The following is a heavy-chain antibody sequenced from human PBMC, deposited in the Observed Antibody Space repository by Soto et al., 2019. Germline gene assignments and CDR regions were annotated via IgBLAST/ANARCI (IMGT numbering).Heavy chain of an antibody. CDR2: ISYDGSNN. Sequence: PGGSLRLSCAASGFTFSSYAMHWVRQAPGKGLEWVAVISYDGSNNFYADSVKGRFTISRDNSKNTLYLQMRSLRAEDTAVYYCARDSDWLNSFDIWGQGTMVTVSS. J-gene: IGHJ3*02. CDR1: GFTFSSYA. D-gene: IGHD3-9*01. CDR3: ARDSDWLNSFDI. V-gene: IGHV3-30-3*01.